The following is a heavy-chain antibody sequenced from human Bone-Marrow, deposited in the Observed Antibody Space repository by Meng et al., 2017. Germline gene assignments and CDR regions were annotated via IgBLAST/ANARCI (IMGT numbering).Heavy chain of an antibody. Sequence: QVQRGQAGAEEKKPGASGRFSCKAAGYTFTSYGISWVRQAPGQGLEWMGWISAYNGNTNYAQKLQGRVTMTTDTSTSTAYMELRSLRSDDTAVYYCAREDSLDYWGQGTLVTVSS. V-gene: IGHV1-18*01. CDR2: ISAYNGNT. J-gene: IGHJ4*02. CDR1: GYTFTSYG. CDR3: AREDSLDY.